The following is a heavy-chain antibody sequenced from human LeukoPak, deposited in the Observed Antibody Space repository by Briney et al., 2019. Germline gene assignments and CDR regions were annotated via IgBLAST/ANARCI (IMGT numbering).Heavy chain of an antibody. CDR3: ATRKVNYMDV. D-gene: IGHD3-22*01. J-gene: IGHJ6*03. CDR1: GFTFSSYD. CDR2: IRSDGRDK. Sequence: PGGSLRLSCAASGFTFSSYDIHWVRQAPGKGLEWVALIRSDGRDKYYADSVKGRFTISRDNSKNTLYLQMNSLRAEDTAVYYCATRKVNYMDVWGKGTTVTVSS. V-gene: IGHV3-30*02.